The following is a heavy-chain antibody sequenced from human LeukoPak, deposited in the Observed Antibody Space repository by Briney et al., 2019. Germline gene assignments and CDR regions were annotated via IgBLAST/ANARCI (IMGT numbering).Heavy chain of an antibody. CDR2: ISNTGRAT. CDR3: AHQVPPNDEFFDH. CDR1: GFTFSSYS. V-gene: IGHV3-23*01. J-gene: IGHJ5*02. Sequence: GGSLRLSWVASGFTFSSYSMHWVRQAPGEGLEWLSGISNTGRATDYADSIKGRFTISRDNSKNTVFLQMNSLRAEDTAEYFCAHQVPPNDEFFDHWGQGTLVTVSS.